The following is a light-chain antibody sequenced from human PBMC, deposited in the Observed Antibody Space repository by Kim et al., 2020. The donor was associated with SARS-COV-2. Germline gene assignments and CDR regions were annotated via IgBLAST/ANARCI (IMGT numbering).Light chain of an antibody. CDR2: EDN. CDR3: QSYDSSNWV. J-gene: IGLJ3*02. V-gene: IGLV6-57*03. CDR1: IGRSASNY. Sequence: GKTVTISCTRRIGRSASNYVQLYQQRPGRAPTTVIYEDNQRPSGVPDRFSGSIDSSSNSASLTISGLKTEDEADYYCQSYDSSNWVFGGGTKLTVL.